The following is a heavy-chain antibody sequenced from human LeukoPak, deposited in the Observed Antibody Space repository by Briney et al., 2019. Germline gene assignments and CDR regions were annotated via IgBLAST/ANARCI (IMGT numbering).Heavy chain of an antibody. Sequence: GGSLRLSCAASGFTFRSYAMHWVRQAPGKGLEWVAVISYDGSNKYYADSVKGRFTISRDNSKNTLYLQMNSLRAEDTAVYYCARGVGSSSWYGVYWGQGTLVTVSS. CDR2: ISYDGSNK. J-gene: IGHJ4*02. V-gene: IGHV3-30*01. CDR3: ARGVGSSSWYGVY. CDR1: GFTFRSYA. D-gene: IGHD6-13*01.